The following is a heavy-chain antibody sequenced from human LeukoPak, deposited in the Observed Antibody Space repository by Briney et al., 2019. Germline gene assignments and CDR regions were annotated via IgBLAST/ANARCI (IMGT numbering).Heavy chain of an antibody. CDR1: GYTFSNYD. CDR2: MNPNSGRR. V-gene: IGHV1-8*01. J-gene: IGHJ4*02. CDR3: ARGLRSDY. Sequence: GASVKVSCKASGYTFSNYDINWVRQAPGQGLEWMGWMNPNSGRRVYAQKFQGRVTMTGNSSINTAYMELTSLRSDDTAVYYCARGLRSDYWGQGTLVTVSS.